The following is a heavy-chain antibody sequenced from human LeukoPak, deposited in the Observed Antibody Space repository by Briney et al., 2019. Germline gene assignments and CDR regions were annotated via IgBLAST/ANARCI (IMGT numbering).Heavy chain of an antibody. J-gene: IGHJ4*02. CDR1: AGSISSSSYY. D-gene: IGHD3-22*01. CDR2: IYYSGST. CDR3: ARPTYYYDSSGYSHLYYFDY. Sequence: SETLSLTCTVSAGSISSSSYYWGWIRQPPGKGLEWIGSIYYSGSTYYNPSLKSRVTISVDTSKNQFSLKLSSVTAADTAVYYCARPTYYYDSSGYSHLYYFDYWGQGTLVTVSS. V-gene: IGHV4-39*01.